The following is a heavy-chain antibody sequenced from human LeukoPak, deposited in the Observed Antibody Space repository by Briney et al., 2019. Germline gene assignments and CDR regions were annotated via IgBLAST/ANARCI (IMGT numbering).Heavy chain of an antibody. CDR1: GYTFTSYW. CDR3: GRHLYGGNSAIDY. CDR2: MYPGDSDT. D-gene: IGHD4-23*01. V-gene: IGHV5-51*01. Sequence: GESLKISCKGSGYTFTSYWIAWVRQMPGKGLEWMEIMYPGDSDTRYSPSCQGQVTISVDKSISTAYLQWSSLKASDTAIYYCGRHLYGGNSAIDYWGQGTLVTVSS. J-gene: IGHJ4*02.